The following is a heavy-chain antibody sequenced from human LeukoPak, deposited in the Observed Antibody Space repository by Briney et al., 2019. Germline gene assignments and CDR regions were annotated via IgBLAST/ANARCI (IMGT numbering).Heavy chain of an antibody. CDR3: AKEELWFGEFPFDY. CDR2: IRGSGGST. D-gene: IGHD3-10*01. J-gene: IGHJ4*02. Sequence: PGGSLRLSCAASGFTFSSYSMSWVRQAPGKGLEWVSAIRGSGGSTYYADSVKGRFTISRDNSKNTLYLQMNSLRAEDTAVYYCAKEELWFGEFPFDYWGQGTLVTVSS. V-gene: IGHV3-23*01. CDR1: GFTFSSYS.